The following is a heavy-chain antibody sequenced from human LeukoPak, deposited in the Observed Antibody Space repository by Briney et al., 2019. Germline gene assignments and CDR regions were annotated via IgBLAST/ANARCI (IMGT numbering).Heavy chain of an antibody. CDR2: MYNIVSI. CDR3: ARNSSSGFFDY. Sequence: SETLSLTCVVSGYSIRNGDYWGWIRQSPGKGLEWIASMYNIVSIHYNPSLKSRVTILVDTSKNEFSLKMRSVTAADTAVYYCARNSSSGFFDYWGQGTLATVSS. CDR1: GYSIRNGDY. J-gene: IGHJ4*02. V-gene: IGHV4-38-2*01. D-gene: IGHD6-6*01.